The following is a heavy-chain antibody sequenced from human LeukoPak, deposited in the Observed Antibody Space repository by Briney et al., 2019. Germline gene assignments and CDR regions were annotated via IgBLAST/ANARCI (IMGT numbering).Heavy chain of an antibody. D-gene: IGHD5-12*01. CDR2: IYYSGST. J-gene: IGHJ4*02. Sequence: SETLSLTCTVSGGSISSSSYYWGWIRQPPGKGLEWIGSIYYSGSTYYNPSLKSRVTISVDTSKNQFSLKLSSVTAADTAVYYCARDGYSGNDGIWGQGTLVTVSS. CDR3: ARDGYSGNDGI. CDR1: GGSISSSSYY. V-gene: IGHV4-39*07.